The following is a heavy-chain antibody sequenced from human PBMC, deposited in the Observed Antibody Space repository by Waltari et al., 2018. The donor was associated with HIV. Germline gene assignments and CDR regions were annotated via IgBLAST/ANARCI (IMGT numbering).Heavy chain of an antibody. CDR3: ARINSYDSSGYYYCGAFDI. CDR1: GFSLSTSGMC. CDR2: IDWDDDK. J-gene: IGHJ3*02. D-gene: IGHD3-22*01. V-gene: IGHV2-70*15. Sequence: QVTLRESGPALVKPTQTLTLTCTFSGFSLSTSGMCVSWIRQPPGKALEWLARIDWDDDKYYSTSLKTRLTISKDTSKNQVVLTMTNMDPVDTATYYCARINSYDSSGYYYCGAFDIWGQGTMVTVSS.